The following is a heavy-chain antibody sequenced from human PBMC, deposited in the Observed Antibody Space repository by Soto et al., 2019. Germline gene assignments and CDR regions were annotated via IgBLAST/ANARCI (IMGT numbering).Heavy chain of an antibody. J-gene: IGHJ5*02. Sequence: QVQLVQSGAEVKKPGASVKVSCKASGYTFTSYYMHWVRQAPGQGLEWMGIINPSGGSTSYAQKFRGRVTVTRDTSTSTVYMELSSLRSEDTAVYYCARQLTFGGVIVMRLKGWFDPWGQGTLVTVSS. CDR1: GYTFTSYY. V-gene: IGHV1-46*01. D-gene: IGHD3-16*02. CDR2: INPSGGST. CDR3: ARQLTFGGVIVMRLKGWFDP.